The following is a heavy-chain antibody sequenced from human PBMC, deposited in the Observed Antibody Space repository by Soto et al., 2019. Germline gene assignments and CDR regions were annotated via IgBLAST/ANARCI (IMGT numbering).Heavy chain of an antibody. Sequence: EVQLLESGGGLVQPGESLRLSCAASGFTFSSSAMTWVRQAPGKELEWVSAISGSGGSTFYADSVKGRFTISRDNSKNTLYLQMNSLRAEDTAVYHCAKDQQWDPPHYLDHWGQGTLVTVSS. CDR3: AKDQQWDPPHYLDH. V-gene: IGHV3-23*01. D-gene: IGHD1-26*01. CDR1: GFTFSSSA. CDR2: ISGSGGST. J-gene: IGHJ4*02.